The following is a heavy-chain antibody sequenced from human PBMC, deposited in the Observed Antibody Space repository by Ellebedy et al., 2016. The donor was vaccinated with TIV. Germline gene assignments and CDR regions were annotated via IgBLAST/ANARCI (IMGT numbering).Heavy chain of an antibody. CDR1: GFTFSSYW. J-gene: IGHJ5*02. D-gene: IGHD3-16*01. V-gene: IGHV3-7*01. CDR2: IKQDGSEK. CDR3: ARDDYVWGSSP. Sequence: GESLKISXAASGFTFSSYWMSWVRQAPGKGLEWVANIKQDGSEKYYVDSVKGRFTISRDNAKNSLYLQMNSLRAEDTAVYYCARDDYVWGSSPWGQGTLVTVSS.